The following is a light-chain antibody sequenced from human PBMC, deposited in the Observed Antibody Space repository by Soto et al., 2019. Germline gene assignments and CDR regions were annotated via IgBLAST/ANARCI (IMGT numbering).Light chain of an antibody. J-gene: IGLJ3*02. CDR3: CSYAGSSTLA. CDR1: SSDVGSYNL. V-gene: IGLV2-23*01. CDR2: EGS. Sequence: QSALTQPASLSGSPGQSITISCTGTSSDVGSYNLVSWYQQHPGKAPKLMIYEGSKRPSGVSNRFSGSKSGNTASLTISGLQAEDEADYYCCSYAGSSTLAFGGGTKLTVL.